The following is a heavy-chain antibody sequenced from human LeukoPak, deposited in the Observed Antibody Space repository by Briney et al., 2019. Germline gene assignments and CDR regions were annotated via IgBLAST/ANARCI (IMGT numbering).Heavy chain of an antibody. D-gene: IGHD3-10*01. Sequence: GASVKVSCKASGGTFKSYAITWVRQAPGQGLEWMGGIIPMFAPARYAQNFQGRVTITTDESTSTAYMELSSLKSEDTAVYYCARGAHSGSYSSWFHPWGQGTLVTVSS. CDR1: GGTFKSYA. J-gene: IGHJ5*02. CDR3: ARGAHSGSYSSWFHP. V-gene: IGHV1-69*05. CDR2: IIPMFAPA.